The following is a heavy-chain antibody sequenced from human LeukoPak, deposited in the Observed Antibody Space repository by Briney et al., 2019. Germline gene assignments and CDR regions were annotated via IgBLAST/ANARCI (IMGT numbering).Heavy chain of an antibody. V-gene: IGHV3-33*01. Sequence: PGGSLRLSCVASGFPFSSYGMHWVRQAPGKGLEWVAVIWSVGGAEYYADSVKGRFTISRDNAKNSLYLQMNSLRAEDTAVYYCARGVDGDPLDYWGQGTLVTVSS. CDR1: GFPFSSYG. CDR3: ARGVDGDPLDY. J-gene: IGHJ4*02. D-gene: IGHD4-17*01. CDR2: IWSVGGAE.